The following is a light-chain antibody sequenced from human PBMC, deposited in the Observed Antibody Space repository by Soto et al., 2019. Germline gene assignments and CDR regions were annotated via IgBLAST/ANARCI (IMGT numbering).Light chain of an antibody. CDR2: TAS. J-gene: IGKJ5*01. V-gene: IGKV3-20*01. Sequence: ENVLTQSPATLSLSPGERATLSCRASQSVSSNLAWYQQKPGQAPRLLISTASSRATDIPDRFSGSGSGTDFTLTITRLEPEDFAVFYCQQYGSSEIIFGQGTRLE. CDR1: QSVSSN. CDR3: QQYGSSEII.